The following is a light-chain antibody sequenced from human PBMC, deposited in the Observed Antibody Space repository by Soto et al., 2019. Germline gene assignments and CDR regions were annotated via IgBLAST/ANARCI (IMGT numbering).Light chain of an antibody. J-gene: IGLJ2*01. CDR3: SSYTSSNTLVV. Sequence: QSALTQPASVSGSPGQSITISCTGTSSDVGGYKYVSWYQQHPGKAPKLMIYEVRNRPSGVSNRFSGSKSGNTASLTISGLQAEDEADYYCSSYTSSNTLVVFGGGTKLTVL. V-gene: IGLV2-14*01. CDR1: SSDVGGYKY. CDR2: EVR.